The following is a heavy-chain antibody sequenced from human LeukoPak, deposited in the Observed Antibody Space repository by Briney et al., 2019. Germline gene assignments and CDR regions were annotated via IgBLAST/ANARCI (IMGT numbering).Heavy chain of an antibody. V-gene: IGHV1-69*01. Sequence: ASVKVSCKASGGTFSSYAISWVRQAPGQGLEWLGGIIPIFGTANYAQKFQGRVTITADESTSTAYMELSSLRSEDTAVYYCASGRYCSSTSCYVPSPHFDYWGQGTLVTVSA. CDR2: IIPIFGTA. J-gene: IGHJ4*02. CDR3: ASGRYCSSTSCYVPSPHFDY. D-gene: IGHD2-2*01. CDR1: GGTFSSYA.